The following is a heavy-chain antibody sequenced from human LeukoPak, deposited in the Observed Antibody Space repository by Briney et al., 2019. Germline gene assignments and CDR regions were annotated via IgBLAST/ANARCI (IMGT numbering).Heavy chain of an antibody. J-gene: IGHJ6*02. D-gene: IGHD2-2*01. V-gene: IGHV3-66*01. CDR1: GFTISDNY. CDR2: IESGSNT. Sequence: PGGSLRLSCAASGFTISDNYMSWVRQAPGKGLEWVSIIESGSNTYYTDSVKGRFTISRDKSRNTLFLQMTNLRVADTGVYYCAGERYHSANYYGMDVWGQGATVTVFS. CDR3: AGERYHSANYYGMDV.